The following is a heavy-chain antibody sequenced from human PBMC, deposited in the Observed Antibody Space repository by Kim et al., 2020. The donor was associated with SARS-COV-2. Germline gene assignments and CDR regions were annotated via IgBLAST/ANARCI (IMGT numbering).Heavy chain of an antibody. V-gene: IGHV3-53*01. CDR2: TNSGGDT. J-gene: IGHJ6*02. D-gene: IGHD3-10*01. CDR1: GLTVASTF. Sequence: GGSLRLSCIPSGLTVASTFMNWVRQAPGKGLEWVELTNSGGDTRYAESVRGRFTLSRDNSTNILFLQLNSLRVENTPACYCVREYYYKLDVRGQGTTVTVSS. CDR3: VREYYYKLDV.